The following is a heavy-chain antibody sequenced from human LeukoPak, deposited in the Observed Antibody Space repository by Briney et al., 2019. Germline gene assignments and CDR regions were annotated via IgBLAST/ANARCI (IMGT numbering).Heavy chain of an antibody. CDR2: INPNSGGT. J-gene: IGHJ3*02. D-gene: IGHD3-22*01. CDR3: ARVGPATYYYDSSDRGDAFDI. V-gene: IGHV1-2*02. CDR1: GYTFTGYY. Sequence: EASVKVSCKASGYTFTGYYMHWVRQAPGQGLEWMGWINPNSGGTNYAQKFQGRVTMTRDTSISTAYMELRSLRSDDTAVYYCARVGPATYYYDSSDRGDAFDIWGQGTMVTVSS.